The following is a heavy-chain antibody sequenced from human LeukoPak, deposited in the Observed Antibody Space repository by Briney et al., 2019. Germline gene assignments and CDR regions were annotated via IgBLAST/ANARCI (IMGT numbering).Heavy chain of an antibody. CDR2: IRYDGSNK. J-gene: IGHJ4*02. CDR3: AKDIGARAQRGTVVVPAATDY. CDR1: GFTFSSYG. D-gene: IGHD2-2*01. V-gene: IGHV3-30*02. Sequence: GGSLRLSCAASGFTFSSYGMHWVRQAPGKGLEWVAFIRYDGSNKYYADSVKGRFTISRDNSKNTLYLQMNSLRAEDTAVYYCAKDIGARAQRGTVVVPAATDYWGQGTLVTVSS.